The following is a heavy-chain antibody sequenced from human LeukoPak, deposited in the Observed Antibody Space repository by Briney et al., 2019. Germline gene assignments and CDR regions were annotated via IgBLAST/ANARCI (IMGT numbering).Heavy chain of an antibody. V-gene: IGHV4-30-2*01. J-gene: IGHJ5*02. CDR3: ARVSSSGWLDP. CDR2: SYHSGST. Sequence: SQTLSLTCAVAGGSISSGGYSWSWIRQPPGKGLEWIGYSYHSGSTYYNPSLKSRVIISVDRSKNQFSLKLSSVPAADTAVSYCARVSSSGWLDPWGQGTLVTVSS. CDR1: GGSISSGGYS. D-gene: IGHD6-6*01.